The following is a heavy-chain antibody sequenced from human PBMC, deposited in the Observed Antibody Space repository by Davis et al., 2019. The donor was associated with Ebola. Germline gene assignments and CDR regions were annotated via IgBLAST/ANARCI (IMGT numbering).Heavy chain of an antibody. CDR1: GGTFSSYA. V-gene: IGHV1-69*06. J-gene: IGHJ6*02. D-gene: IGHD6-13*01. CDR3: ATGIAAAISGMDV. CDR2: IIPIFGTA. Sequence: SVKVSCKASGGTFSSYAISWVRQAPGQGLEWMGGIIPIFGTANYAQKFQGRVTMTEDTSTDTAYMELSSLRSEDTAVYYCATGIAAAISGMDVWGQGTTVTVSS.